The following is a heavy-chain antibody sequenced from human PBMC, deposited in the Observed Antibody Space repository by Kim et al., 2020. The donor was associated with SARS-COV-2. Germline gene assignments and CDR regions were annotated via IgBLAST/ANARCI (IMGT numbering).Heavy chain of an antibody. CDR3: AKSLYSSSINDY. CDR2: T. J-gene: IGHJ4*02. D-gene: IGHD6-6*01. Sequence: TSYAGSAKGRFPISRENSKNTAYLQMNSLKIEDTAVYYCAKSLYSSSINDYWGQGTLVTVSS. V-gene: IGHV3-73*01.